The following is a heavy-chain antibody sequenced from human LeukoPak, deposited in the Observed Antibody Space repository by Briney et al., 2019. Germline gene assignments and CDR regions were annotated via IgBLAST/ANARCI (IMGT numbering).Heavy chain of an antibody. CDR1: GGSVSSGSYY. CDR3: ARVDITGTRFGGAFDI. CDR2: IYYSGST. J-gene: IGHJ3*02. V-gene: IGHV4-61*01. D-gene: IGHD1-20*01. Sequence: SETLSLTCTVSGGSVSSGSYYWSWIRQPPGKGLEWIGYIYYSGSTNYNPSLESRVTISVDTSKNQFSLKLSSVTAADTAVYYCARVDITGTRFGGAFDIWGQGTMVTVSS.